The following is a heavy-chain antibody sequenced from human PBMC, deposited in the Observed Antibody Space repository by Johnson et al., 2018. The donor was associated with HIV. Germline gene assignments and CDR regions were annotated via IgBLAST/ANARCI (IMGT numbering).Heavy chain of an antibody. Sequence: QVQLVESGVGVVQPGRSLRLSCAASGFTFSSYAMHWVRQAPGKGLEWVAVISYDGSNKYYADSVKGRFTISRDNAKNSLYLQMNSLRAEDTALYYCARESVVGATRNAFDIWGQGTMVTVSS. CDR2: ISYDGSNK. CDR3: ARESVVGATRNAFDI. V-gene: IGHV3-30*04. J-gene: IGHJ3*02. D-gene: IGHD1-26*01. CDR1: GFTFSSYA.